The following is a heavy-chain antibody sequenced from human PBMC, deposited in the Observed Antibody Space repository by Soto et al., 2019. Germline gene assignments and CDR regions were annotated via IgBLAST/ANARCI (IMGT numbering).Heavy chain of an antibody. CDR2: IYPGDSDT. V-gene: IGHV5-51*01. CDR3: ARRVGLGIRGWYFDL. J-gene: IGHJ2*01. Sequence: GESLKISCKGSGYSFTSYWIGWVRQMPGKGLEWMGIIYPGDSDTRYSPSFQGQVTISADKSISTAYLQWSSLKASDTAMYYCARRVGLGIRGWYFDLWGRGTLVTVSS. D-gene: IGHD7-27*01. CDR1: GYSFTSYW.